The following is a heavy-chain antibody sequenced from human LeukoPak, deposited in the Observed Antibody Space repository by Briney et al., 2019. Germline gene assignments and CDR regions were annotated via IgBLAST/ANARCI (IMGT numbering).Heavy chain of an antibody. CDR3: ARGIYYGSGSYPPPSDY. J-gene: IGHJ4*02. D-gene: IGHD3-10*01. CDR2: INHSGST. CDR1: GWSFSGYY. Sequence: SETLSLTCAAYGWSFSGYYRSWIRQPPGKGLEWIGEINHSGSTNYNPSLKSRVTISVDTSKNQFSLKLSSVTAADTAVYYCARGIYYGSGSYPPPSDYWGQGTLVTVSS. V-gene: IGHV4-34*01.